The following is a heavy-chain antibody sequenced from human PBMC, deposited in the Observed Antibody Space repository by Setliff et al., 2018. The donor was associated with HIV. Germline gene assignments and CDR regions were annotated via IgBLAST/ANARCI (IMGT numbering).Heavy chain of an antibody. CDR2: MSYDGNNK. Sequence: GGSLRLSCRGCRTTFSGYGLNWVRQAPGKGLEWVAVMSYDGNNKYYADSVKGRFTSSRDNSKDTLFLQMNSLRPEDTAVYYCARDCRVGWVFTYGMDVWGQGTLVTVSS. D-gene: IGHD6-13*01. CDR3: ARDCRVGWVFTYGMDV. J-gene: IGHJ6*02. CDR1: RTTFSGYG. V-gene: IGHV3-30*05.